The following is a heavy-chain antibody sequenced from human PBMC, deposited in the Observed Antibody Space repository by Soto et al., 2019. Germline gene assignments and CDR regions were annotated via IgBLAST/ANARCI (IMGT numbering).Heavy chain of an antibody. D-gene: IGHD2-15*01. CDR1: GGTFSSYT. V-gene: IGHV1-69*02. CDR2: IIPINGVA. J-gene: IGHJ6*02. CDR3: ARGYCSVGSCYGYYGMAV. Sequence: QVQLVQSGAEVKKPGSSVKVSCKASGGTFSSYTISWVRQAPGQGLEWMGRIIPINGVANYAQIFQGRVTITADKSTSTAYMELSSLRSEDMAVYYCARGYCSVGSCYGYYGMAVWGQGTTVTVSS.